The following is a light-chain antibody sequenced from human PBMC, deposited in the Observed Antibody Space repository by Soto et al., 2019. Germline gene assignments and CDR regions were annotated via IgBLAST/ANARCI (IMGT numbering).Light chain of an antibody. CDR2: GAS. CDR1: QSVRSTY. Sequence: DTVLTQSPGTLSLSPGERATLSCRASQSVRSTYLGWYQHKRGQAPRLLIHGASTRATGIPARISGSGSGTEFALTISSLQSEDFAVYYCQQFRNWPWTFGQGTKVDIK. J-gene: IGKJ1*01. V-gene: IGKV3-20*01. CDR3: QQFRNWPWT.